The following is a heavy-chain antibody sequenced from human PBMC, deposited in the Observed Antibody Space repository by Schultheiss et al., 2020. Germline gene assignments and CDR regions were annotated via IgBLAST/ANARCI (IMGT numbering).Heavy chain of an antibody. CDR3: ARSSNYDSSGYYYWYFDL. Sequence: ASVKVSCKVSGYTLTELSMHWVRQAPGKGLEWMGWINPNSGGTNYAQKFQGRVTMTRDTSISTAYMELSRLRSDDTAVYYCARSSNYDSSGYYYWYFDLWGRGTLVTVSS. CDR2: INPNSGGT. J-gene: IGHJ2*01. CDR1: GYTLTELS. D-gene: IGHD3-22*01. V-gene: IGHV1-2*02.